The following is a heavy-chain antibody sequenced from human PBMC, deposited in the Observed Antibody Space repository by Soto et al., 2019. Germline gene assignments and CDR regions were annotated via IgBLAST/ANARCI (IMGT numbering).Heavy chain of an antibody. D-gene: IGHD3-10*01. CDR2: MNPNSGNT. Sequence: ASVKVSCKASGYTFTSYDINWVRQATGQGLEWMGWMNPNSGNTGYAQKFQGRVTMTRNTSISTAYMELSSLRSEDTAVYYCAPPPLNYYGWGSPGTPRYYYYMDVWGKGTTATVP. CDR3: APPPLNYYGWGSPGTPRYYYYMDV. V-gene: IGHV1-8*01. CDR1: GYTFTSYD. J-gene: IGHJ6*03.